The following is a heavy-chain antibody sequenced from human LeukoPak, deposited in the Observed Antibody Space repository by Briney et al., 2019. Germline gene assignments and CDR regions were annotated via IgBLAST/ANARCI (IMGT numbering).Heavy chain of an antibody. CDR3: AKDPSYYDFWSGSSPNWYFDL. D-gene: IGHD3-3*01. V-gene: IGHV3-23*01. J-gene: IGHJ2*01. Sequence: GGSLRLSCVASGFTFINYAMSWVRQAPGKGLEWVSVISGSGGSTYYADSVKGRFTISRDNSKNTLYLQMNSLRAEDTAVYYCAKDPSYYDFWSGSSPNWYFDLWGRGTLVTVSS. CDR2: ISGSGGST. CDR1: GFTFINYA.